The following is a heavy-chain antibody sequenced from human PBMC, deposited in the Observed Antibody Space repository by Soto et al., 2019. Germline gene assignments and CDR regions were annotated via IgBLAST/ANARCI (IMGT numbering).Heavy chain of an antibody. Sequence: EVQLVESGGGLVQPGGSLRLSCAASEFTFSSYWMSWVRQAPGKGLEWVATIKQDGSEKYYVDSVKGRFTISRDNAKNSLYLQMSSLRVEDTAVYYCTREGRVVATPASWGQGTLVTVSS. D-gene: IGHD2-21*01. V-gene: IGHV3-7*01. CDR3: TREGRVVATPAS. CDR2: IKQDGSEK. J-gene: IGHJ5*02. CDR1: EFTFSSYW.